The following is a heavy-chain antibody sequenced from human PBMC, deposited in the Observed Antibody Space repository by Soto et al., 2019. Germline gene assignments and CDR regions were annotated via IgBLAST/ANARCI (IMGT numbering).Heavy chain of an antibody. J-gene: IGHJ5*02. Sequence: GGSLRLSCAASGFTFSSYVMSWVRQAPGKGLEWVSAISGSGGNTYYADSVKGRFTISRDNSKNTLFLQMNSLRAEDTALYFCAKEMGDYYDSSGSWFGPWGQGTLVPVSS. CDR2: ISGSGGNT. CDR1: GFTFSSYV. CDR3: AKEMGDYYDSSGSWFGP. D-gene: IGHD3-22*01. V-gene: IGHV3-23*01.